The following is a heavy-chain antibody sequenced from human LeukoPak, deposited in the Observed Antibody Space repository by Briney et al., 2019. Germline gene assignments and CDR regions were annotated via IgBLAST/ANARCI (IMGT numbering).Heavy chain of an antibody. Sequence: ASVKVSCTASGYTFTSYYIQWVRQAPGQGLEWMGVINPSGGGTNYAQKFQGRVTMTRDTSTSTIYMELSSLRSEDTAVYYCARASGFGEFTPCDYWGQGTLVIVSS. CDR3: ARASGFGEFTPCDY. CDR2: INPSGGGT. J-gene: IGHJ4*02. D-gene: IGHD3-10*01. CDR1: GYTFTSYY. V-gene: IGHV1-46*01.